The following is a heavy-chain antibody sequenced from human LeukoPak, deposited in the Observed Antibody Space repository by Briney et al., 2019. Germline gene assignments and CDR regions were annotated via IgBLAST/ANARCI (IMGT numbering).Heavy chain of an antibody. Sequence: ESGPTLVKPTQTLTLTCTFSGFSLSTRGMCVSWIRQPPGKALEWLARIDWDDDKYYSTSLKTRLTISKDTSKNQVVLTMTNMDPVDTATYYCARSYGDFLPYYFDYWGQGTLVTVSS. CDR2: IDWDDDK. CDR3: ARSYGDFLPYYFDY. V-gene: IGHV2-70*11. J-gene: IGHJ4*02. D-gene: IGHD4-17*01. CDR1: GFSLSTRGMC.